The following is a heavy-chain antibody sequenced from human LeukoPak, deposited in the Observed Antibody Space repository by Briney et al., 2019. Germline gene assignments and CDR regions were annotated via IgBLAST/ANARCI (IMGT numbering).Heavy chain of an antibody. CDR3: ARQNHADFDY. CDR2: IDHSGDT. V-gene: IGHV4-59*08. J-gene: IGHJ4*02. D-gene: IGHD1-14*01. CDR1: GGSISSYF. Sequence: SETLSLTCTVSGGSISSYFWSWIRQPPGKGLEWIGYIDHSGDTNYNPSLKSRVTISVDTSKNQFSLKLRSVTAADTAVYSYARQNHADFDYWGRGTLVTVSS.